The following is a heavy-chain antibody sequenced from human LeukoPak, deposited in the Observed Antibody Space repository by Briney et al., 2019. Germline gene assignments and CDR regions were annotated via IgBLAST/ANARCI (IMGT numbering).Heavy chain of an antibody. CDR3: ARASDCSSTSCQGYYYYGMDV. D-gene: IGHD2-2*01. CDR2: IIPIFGTA. Sequence: SVKVSCKASGGTFSSYAISWVRQAPGQGLEWMGGIIPIFGTANYEQKFQGRVTITADESTSTAYMELSSLRSEDTAVYYCARASDCSSTSCQGYYYYGMDVWGKGTTVTVSS. V-gene: IGHV1-69*13. CDR1: GGTFSSYA. J-gene: IGHJ6*04.